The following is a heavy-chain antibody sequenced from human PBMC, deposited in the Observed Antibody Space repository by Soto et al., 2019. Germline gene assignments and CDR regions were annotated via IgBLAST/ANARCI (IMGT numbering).Heavy chain of an antibody. CDR2: IIPIFGTA. CDR1: GGTFSSYA. D-gene: IGHD3-3*01. V-gene: IGHV1-69*01. CDR3: AGDRQGYDFCSDRGDAFDI. Sequence: QVQLVQSGAEVKKPGSSVKVSCKASGGTFSSYAISWVRQAPGQGLEWMGGIIPIFGTANYAQTFQGRVTVTAGESTSTDYMELRSLRSEDRVVYYCAGDRQGYDFCSDRGDAFDIWGQGTMVTVSS. J-gene: IGHJ3*02.